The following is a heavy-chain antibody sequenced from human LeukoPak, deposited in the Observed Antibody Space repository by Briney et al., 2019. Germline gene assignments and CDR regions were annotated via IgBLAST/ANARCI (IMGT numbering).Heavy chain of an antibody. CDR1: GFTFSSYE. D-gene: IGHD6-13*01. V-gene: IGHV3-21*01. CDR2: ISSSSSYI. J-gene: IGHJ4*02. CDR3: ARDGAAAGHAPLFDY. Sequence: GGSLRLSCAASGFTFSSYEMNWVRQAPGKGLEWVSSISSSSSYIYYADSVKGRFTISRDNAKNSLYLQMNSLRAEDTAVYYCARDGAAAGHAPLFDYWGQGTLVTVSS.